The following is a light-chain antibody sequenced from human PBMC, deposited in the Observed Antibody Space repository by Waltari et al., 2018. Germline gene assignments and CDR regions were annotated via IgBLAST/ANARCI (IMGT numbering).Light chain of an antibody. CDR2: WVF. CDR1: QSLVPVDGNTY. Sequence: EVVMTQSPVSLSVILGQAASISCKSSQSLVPVDGNTYLNWFHQRPGQSPRRLIYWVFNRDSGVPDRFSGSGSGTDFTLRISRVEAEDVGVYYCMQGTRWPYTFGQGTQLDIK. V-gene: IGKV2-30*02. J-gene: IGKJ2*01. CDR3: MQGTRWPYT.